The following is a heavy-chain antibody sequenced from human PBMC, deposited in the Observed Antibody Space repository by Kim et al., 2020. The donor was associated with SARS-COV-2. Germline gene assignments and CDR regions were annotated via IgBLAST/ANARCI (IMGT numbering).Heavy chain of an antibody. Sequence: ASVKVSCKTSGFTFTSYYMHWVRQAPGQGLEWMGIVNPTGGGTSYAQRFQGRVTMTRDTSTTTVYMELSSLRFEDTAVYYCARGWGSSWYFDYWGQGTLVTVSS. CDR1: GFTFTSYY. CDR2: VNPTGGGT. CDR3: ARGWGSSWYFDY. V-gene: IGHV1-46*01. J-gene: IGHJ4*02. D-gene: IGHD6-13*01.